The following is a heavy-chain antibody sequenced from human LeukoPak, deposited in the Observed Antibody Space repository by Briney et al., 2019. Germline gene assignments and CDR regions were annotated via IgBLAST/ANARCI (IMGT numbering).Heavy chain of an antibody. Sequence: SLXXSCAASGFPFSSYGMHWVRQAPGKGLEWVAVISYDGSNKYYADSVKGRFTISRDNSKNTLYLQMNSLRAEDTAVYYCAKVASGSYGSQFDYWGQGTLVTVSS. D-gene: IGHD3-10*01. J-gene: IGHJ4*02. V-gene: IGHV3-30*18. CDR3: AKVASGSYGSQFDY. CDR1: GFPFSSYG. CDR2: ISYDGSNK.